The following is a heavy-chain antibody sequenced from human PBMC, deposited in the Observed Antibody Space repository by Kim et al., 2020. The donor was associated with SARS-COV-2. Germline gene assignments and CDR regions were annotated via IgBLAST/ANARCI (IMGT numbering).Heavy chain of an antibody. J-gene: IGHJ3*02. Sequence: GGSLRLSCAASGFTFSNAWMSWVRQAPGKGLEWVGRIKSKTDGGTTDYAAPVKGRFTISRDDSKNTLYLQMNSLKTEDTAVYYCTTDNGWGSWRDIWGQGTMVTVSS. D-gene: IGHD2-21*01. CDR1: GFTFSNAW. V-gene: IGHV3-15*01. CDR2: IKSKTDGGTT. CDR3: TTDNGWGSWRDI.